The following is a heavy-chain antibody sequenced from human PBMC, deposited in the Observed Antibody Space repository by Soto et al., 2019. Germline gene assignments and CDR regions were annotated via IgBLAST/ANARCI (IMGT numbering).Heavy chain of an antibody. Sequence: EVQLVEFGGGLVKPGGSLRLSCAASGFTFSSYSMNWVRQAPGKGLEWVSSISSSSSYIYYADSVKGRITISRDNAKNSLHLQMNSLRAEDTAVYYCACDYAHTGTDNGMDVWGQGTTVTVSS. CDR2: ISSSSSYI. CDR1: GFTFSSYS. D-gene: IGHD1-1*01. J-gene: IGHJ6*02. V-gene: IGHV3-21*01. CDR3: ACDYAHTGTDNGMDV.